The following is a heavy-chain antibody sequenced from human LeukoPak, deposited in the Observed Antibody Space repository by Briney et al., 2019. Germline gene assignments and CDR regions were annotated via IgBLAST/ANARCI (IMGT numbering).Heavy chain of an antibody. Sequence: GASVKVPCKASGGTFSSYAISWVRQAPGQGLEWMGGIIPIFGTANYAQKFQGRVTITADESTSTAYMELSSLRSEDTAVYYCARDPGIVGATVQHWGQGTLVTVSS. CDR2: IIPIFGTA. J-gene: IGHJ1*01. V-gene: IGHV1-69*13. D-gene: IGHD1-26*01. CDR3: ARDPGIVGATVQH. CDR1: GGTFSSYA.